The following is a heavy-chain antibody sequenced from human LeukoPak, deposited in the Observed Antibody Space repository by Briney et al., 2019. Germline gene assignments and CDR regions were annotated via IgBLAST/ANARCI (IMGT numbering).Heavy chain of an antibody. CDR1: GFTFSSYG. CDR2: IWYDGSNK. J-gene: IGHJ6*03. V-gene: IGHV3-33*01. D-gene: IGHD3-10*01. Sequence: GGSLRLSCAASGFTFSSYGMHWVRQAPGKGLEWVAVIWYDGSNKYYADSVKGRFTISRDNSKKTLYLQMDSLRAEDTAVYYCALYYGSGSYPYYYYYMDVWGKGTTVTVSS. CDR3: ALYYGSGSYPYYYYYMDV.